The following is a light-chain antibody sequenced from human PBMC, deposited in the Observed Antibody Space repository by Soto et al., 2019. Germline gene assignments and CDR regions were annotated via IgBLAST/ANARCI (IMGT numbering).Light chain of an antibody. CDR1: SSNIGAGFD. V-gene: IGLV1-40*01. CDR2: GNS. CDR3: QSYDSSLSASDV. J-gene: IGLJ1*01. Sequence: QSVLTQPPSVSGAPGQRVTISCTGSSSNIGAGFDVHWYQQLPGAAPKLLIYGNSNRPSGVPDRFSGSKSGTSASLAITGLQAEYEADYYCQSYDSSLSASDVFGTGTKGTVL.